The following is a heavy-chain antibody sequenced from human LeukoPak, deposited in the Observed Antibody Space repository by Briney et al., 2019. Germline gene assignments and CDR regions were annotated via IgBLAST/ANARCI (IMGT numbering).Heavy chain of an antibody. CDR3: ARGGITIFGEATTPFDY. V-gene: IGHV3-23*01. Sequence: PGGSLRLSCAASGFPFSRYVMSWVRQAPGKGLEWVSVINGSDDTTYYADSVKGRFTISRDNAKNSLYLQMNSLRAGDTAVYYCARGGITIFGEATTPFDYWGQGTLVTVSS. J-gene: IGHJ4*02. CDR2: INGSDDTT. CDR1: GFPFSRYV. D-gene: IGHD3-3*01.